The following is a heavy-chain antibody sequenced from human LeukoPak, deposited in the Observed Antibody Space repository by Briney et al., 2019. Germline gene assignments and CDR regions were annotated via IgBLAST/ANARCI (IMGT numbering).Heavy chain of an antibody. D-gene: IGHD6-13*01. CDR1: GGSISSGGYS. Sequence: PSETLSLTCAVSGGSISSGGYSWSWIRQPPGKGLEWIGYINHSGSTNYNPSLKSRVTISVDTSKNQFSLKLSSVTAADTAVYYCARPGLSGRQLVRKGWFDPWGQGTLVTVSS. CDR2: INHSGST. V-gene: IGHV4-30-2*01. J-gene: IGHJ5*02. CDR3: ARPGLSGRQLVRKGWFDP.